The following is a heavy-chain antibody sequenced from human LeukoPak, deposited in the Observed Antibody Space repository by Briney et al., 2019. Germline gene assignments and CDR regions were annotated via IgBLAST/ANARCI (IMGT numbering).Heavy chain of an antibody. V-gene: IGHV1-46*01. D-gene: IGHD6-19*01. J-gene: IGHJ6*02. CDR1: GYTFTSYY. CDR3: ARGAGYSSGWSPDYYYYGIDV. CDR2: ISPSGGST. Sequence: SVNVSCKASGYTFTSYYMHWVRQAPGRGPEWMGIISPSGGSTSYAQKFQGRVPMTRNTSTSTVYMELSSLRSEDTAVYYCARGAGYSSGWSPDYYYYGIDVWGQGTTVTVSS.